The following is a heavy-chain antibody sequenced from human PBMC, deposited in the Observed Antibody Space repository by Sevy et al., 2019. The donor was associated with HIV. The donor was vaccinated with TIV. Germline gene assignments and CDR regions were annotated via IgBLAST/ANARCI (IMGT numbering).Heavy chain of an antibody. CDR2: ISGNGGSR. J-gene: IGHJ4*02. D-gene: IGHD3-3*01. CDR3: AGGFWSGFDY. CDR1: GFIFNSYA. Sequence: GGSLRLSCAASGFIFNSYAMSWVRQAPGKGLEWVSTISGNGGSRYYADSVKGRFTISRDNSLNTLDLQMNSLRADDRAVDYRAGGFWSGFDYWGQGILVTVSS. V-gene: IGHV3-23*01.